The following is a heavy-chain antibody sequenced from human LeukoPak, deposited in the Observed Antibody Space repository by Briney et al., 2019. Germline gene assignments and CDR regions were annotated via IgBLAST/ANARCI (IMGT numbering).Heavy chain of an antibody. V-gene: IGHV4-30-2*01. CDR3: AGEGEYGDSYS. CDR1: VALSPVGYTS. CDR2: IYRGRT. J-gene: IGHJ5*02. D-gene: IGHD2-21*01. Sequence: QTPSPTPALSLVALSPVGYTSSWIRQAPGKGPEWIGHIYRGRTRLNPSLTSRVAICLDMSKSQVSPSLGAVTAAETAIYYCAGEGEYGDSYSWGQGALVIVSA.